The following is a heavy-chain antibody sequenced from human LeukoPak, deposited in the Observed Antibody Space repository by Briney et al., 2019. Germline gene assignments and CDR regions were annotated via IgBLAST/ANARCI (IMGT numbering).Heavy chain of an antibody. V-gene: IGHV3-23*01. CDR1: GFTFSSYA. CDR3: AKRVDDFRSGYKNPAQRPDY. Sequence: GGSLRLSCAASGFTFSSYAMSWVRQAPGKGLEWVSAISGSGGSAYYADSVKGRFTISRDNSKNTLYLQMNSLRAEDTAVYYCAKRVDDFRSGYKNPAQRPDYWGQGTLVTVSS. CDR2: ISGSGGSA. J-gene: IGHJ4*02. D-gene: IGHD3-3*01.